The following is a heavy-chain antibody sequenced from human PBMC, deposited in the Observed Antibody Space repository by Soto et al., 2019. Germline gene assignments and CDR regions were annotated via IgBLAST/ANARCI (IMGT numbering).Heavy chain of an antibody. Sequence: GESLKISCKGSGYSFTSYWISWVRQMPGKGLGWMGRIDPSDSYTNYSPSFQGHVTISADKSISTAYLQWSSLKASDTAMYYCARHQIVVVPAAIDWFDPWGQGTLVTVSS. D-gene: IGHD2-2*02. V-gene: IGHV5-10-1*01. CDR3: ARHQIVVVPAAIDWFDP. CDR2: IDPSDSYT. CDR1: GYSFTSYW. J-gene: IGHJ5*02.